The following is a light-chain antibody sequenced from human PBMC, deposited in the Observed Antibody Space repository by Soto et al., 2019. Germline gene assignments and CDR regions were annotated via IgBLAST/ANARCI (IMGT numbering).Light chain of an antibody. CDR2: EDD. Sequence: NFMLTQPPSLSESPGKTVTISCTRSAGSVASNYVQWFQQRPGSAPTTVIFEDDQRPSGVPDRFSGSIDSSSNSASLTISGLKTEDEADYYCQSYTTPNRHWVFGGGTKLTVL. CDR1: AGSVASNY. V-gene: IGLV6-57*04. J-gene: IGLJ3*02. CDR3: QSYTTPNRHWV.